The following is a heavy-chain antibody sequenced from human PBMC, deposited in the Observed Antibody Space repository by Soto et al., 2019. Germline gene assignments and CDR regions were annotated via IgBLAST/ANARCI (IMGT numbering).Heavy chain of an antibody. CDR2: ITPILGIA. CDR1: GGTFSSYT. CDR3: AREYNWSDGDRYYYYMDV. V-gene: IGHV1-69*02. Sequence: QVQLVQSGAEVKKPGSSVKVSCKASGGTFSSYTISWVRQAPGQGLEWMGRITPILGIANYAQKFQGRVTITADKSTSTAYMELSSLRSENTAVYYCAREYNWSDGDRYYYYMDVWGKGTTVTVSS. J-gene: IGHJ6*03. D-gene: IGHD1-20*01.